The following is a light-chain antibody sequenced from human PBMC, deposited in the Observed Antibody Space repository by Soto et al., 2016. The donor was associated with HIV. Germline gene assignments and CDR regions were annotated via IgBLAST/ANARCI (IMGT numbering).Light chain of an antibody. Sequence: DIQMTQSPSTLSASVGDRVTITCRASQSISSWLAWFQQKPGKAPKLLIYKASSLESGVPSNFSGSGSGTEFTLTISSLRPDDFATYYCQQYESIPYTFGQGTKVEIK. J-gene: IGKJ2*01. CDR2: KAS. V-gene: IGKV1-5*03. CDR3: QQYESIPYT. CDR1: QSISSW.